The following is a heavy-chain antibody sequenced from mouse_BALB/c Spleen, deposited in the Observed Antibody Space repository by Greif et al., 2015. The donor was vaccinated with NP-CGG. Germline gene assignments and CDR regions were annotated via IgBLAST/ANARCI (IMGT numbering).Heavy chain of an antibody. Sequence: QVQLQQSGPELVKPGASVKISCKASGYTFTDYYINWVKQKPGQGLEWIGWIYPGSGNTKYNEKFKGKATLTVDTSSSTVYMQLSSLTSEDTAVYFCARRTGTEAMDHWGQGTSVTVSS. CDR3: ARRTGTEAMDH. V-gene: IGHV1-84*02. D-gene: IGHD4-1*01. CDR1: GYTFTDYY. CDR2: IYPGSGNT. J-gene: IGHJ4*01.